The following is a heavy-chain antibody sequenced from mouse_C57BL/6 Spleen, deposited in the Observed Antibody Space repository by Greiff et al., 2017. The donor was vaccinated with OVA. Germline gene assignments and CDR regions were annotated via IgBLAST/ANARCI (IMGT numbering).Heavy chain of an antibody. J-gene: IGHJ2*01. D-gene: IGHD2-10*02. CDR1: GFTFSSSA. Sequence: DVKLVESGGGLVKPGGSLKLTCAASGFTFSSSAMSWVRQTPEKRLEWVATISDGGSYTNYTGNVKGRFTISRDNAKNNLYLQMSHLESEDTAMYYCARVGYGNYFDYWGQGTTLTVSS. CDR3: ARVGYGNYFDY. CDR2: ISDGGSYT. V-gene: IGHV5-4*03.